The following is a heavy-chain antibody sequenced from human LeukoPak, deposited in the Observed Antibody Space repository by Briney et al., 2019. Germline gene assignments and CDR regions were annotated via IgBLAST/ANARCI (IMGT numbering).Heavy chain of an antibody. CDR3: ARRAPSHDFDD. J-gene: IGHJ4*02. CDR2: IKQDGSEK. V-gene: IGHV3-7*01. Sequence: GGSLRLSCAASGFTFSTYWMSWVRQAPGKGLEWVANIKQDGSEKYYVDSVKGRFTISRDNAKKSMFLQMNSLRVEDTALYYCARRAPSHDFDDWGQGTLVTVSS. CDR1: GFTFSTYW.